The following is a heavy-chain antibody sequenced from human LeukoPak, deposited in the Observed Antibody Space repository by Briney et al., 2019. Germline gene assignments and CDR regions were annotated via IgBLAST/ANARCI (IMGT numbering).Heavy chain of an antibody. Sequence: ASQTLSLTCTVSGGSISSNSYYWSWIRQPAGKGLEWIGRIYTSGSTDYNPSLKSRVTISKDTSKNEFSLKLSSVTAADTAVYYCARIPVRPSWGYYFDYWGQGTLVTVSS. J-gene: IGHJ4*02. CDR1: GGSISSNSYY. V-gene: IGHV4-61*02. CDR2: IYTSGST. D-gene: IGHD3-16*01. CDR3: ARIPVRPSWGYYFDY.